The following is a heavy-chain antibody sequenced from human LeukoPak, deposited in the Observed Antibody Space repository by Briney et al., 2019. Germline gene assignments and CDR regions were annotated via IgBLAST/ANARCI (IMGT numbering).Heavy chain of an antibody. Sequence: QSGGSLRLSCAVSGFIFSSYEMNWVRQAPGKGLEWVSYISSSGSTVYYADSVKGRFTISRDNAKNSLFLQMNSLRAEDTAVYYCARLGVTRPGYWGQGTLVTVSS. CDR3: ARLGVTRPGY. J-gene: IGHJ4*02. CDR2: ISSSGSTV. CDR1: GFIFSSYE. V-gene: IGHV3-48*03. D-gene: IGHD3-3*01.